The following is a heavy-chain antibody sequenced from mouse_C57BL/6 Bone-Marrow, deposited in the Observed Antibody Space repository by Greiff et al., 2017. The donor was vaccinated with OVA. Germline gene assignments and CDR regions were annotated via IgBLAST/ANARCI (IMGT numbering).Heavy chain of an antibody. V-gene: IGHV10-1*01. CDR3: VRQKYDYGSWFAY. CDR2: IRSKSNNYAT. CDR1: GFSFNTYA. D-gene: IGHD2-4*01. Sequence: EVKVVESGGGLVQPKGSLKLSCAASGFSFNTYAMNWVRQAPGKGLEWVARIRSKSNNYATYYADSVKDRFTISRDDSESMLYLQMNNLKTEDTALDYCVRQKYDYGSWFAYWGQGTLVTVSA. J-gene: IGHJ3*01.